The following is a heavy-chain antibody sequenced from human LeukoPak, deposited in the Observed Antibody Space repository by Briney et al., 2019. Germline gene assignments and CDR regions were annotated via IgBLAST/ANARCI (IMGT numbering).Heavy chain of an antibody. V-gene: IGHV4-38-2*02. CDR3: ARQTGSGLFILP. CDR1: GYSISSGYY. CDR2: INHSGST. D-gene: IGHD3/OR15-3a*01. Sequence: SETLSLTCTVSGYSISSGYYWSWIRQPPGKGLEWIGEINHSGSTIYNPSLKSRVSISIDTSKNQFSLRLTSVTAADTAVYYCARQTGSGLFILPGGQGTLVTVSS. J-gene: IGHJ4*02.